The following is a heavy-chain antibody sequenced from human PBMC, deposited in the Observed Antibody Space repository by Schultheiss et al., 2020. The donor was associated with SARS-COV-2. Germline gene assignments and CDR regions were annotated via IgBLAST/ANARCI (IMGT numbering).Heavy chain of an antibody. Sequence: ASVKVSCKASGYTFTSYGISWVRQAPGQGLEWMGWISAYNGNTNYAQKLQGRVTMTTDTSTSTAYMELRSLRSDDTAVYYCARASLSNYAGTYYYYGMDVWGQGTTVTVSS. V-gene: IGHV1-18*04. J-gene: IGHJ6*02. CDR1: GYTFTSYG. D-gene: IGHD4-11*01. CDR2: ISAYNGNT. CDR3: ARASLSNYAGTYYYYGMDV.